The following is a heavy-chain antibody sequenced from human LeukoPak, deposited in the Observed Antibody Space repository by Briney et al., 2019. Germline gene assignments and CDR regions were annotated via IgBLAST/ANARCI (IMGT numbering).Heavy chain of an antibody. D-gene: IGHD3-10*01. V-gene: IGHV1-8*01. J-gene: IGHJ4*02. CDR1: GYTFTSYD. CDR3: ARRRVTMVRGVPASPDDY. Sequence: GASVKVSCKASGYTFTSYDINWVRQATGQGLEWMGWMNPNSGNTGYAQKFQGRVTMTRNTSISTAYMELSSLRSEDTAVYYCARRRVTMVRGVPASPDDYWGQGTLVTVSS. CDR2: MNPNSGNT.